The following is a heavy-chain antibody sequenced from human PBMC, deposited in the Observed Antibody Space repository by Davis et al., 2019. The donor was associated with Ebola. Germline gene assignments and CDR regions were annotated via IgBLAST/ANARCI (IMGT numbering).Heavy chain of an antibody. Sequence: PGGSLRLSCAASGFNFRSYGMHWVRQAPDKGLEWVAVIWYDGSRKYYGDSVKGRFTISRDNSKNTLYLQMNSLRAEDTAVYYCGRGGIAVEYRYYFDYWGQGTLVTVSS. D-gene: IGHD6-19*01. CDR1: GFNFRSYG. CDR3: GRGGIAVEYRYYFDY. J-gene: IGHJ4*02. CDR2: IWYDGSRK. V-gene: IGHV3-30*19.